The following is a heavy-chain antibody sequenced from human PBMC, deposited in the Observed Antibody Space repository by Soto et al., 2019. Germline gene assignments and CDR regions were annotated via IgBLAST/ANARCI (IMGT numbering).Heavy chain of an antibody. D-gene: IGHD1-7*01. V-gene: IGHV3-74*01. CDR3: ARGARNYYYFDY. Sequence: EVQLVESGGGLVQPGGSQRFSCAASGFTFSNYWMHWVGQAPGKGLVWVSRINGDGSTTNYADSVKGRFTISRDNDKNTLYLQMNSLRAEDTAVYYCARGARNYYYFDYWGQGTLVTVSS. CDR2: INGDGSTT. J-gene: IGHJ4*02. CDR1: GFTFSNYW.